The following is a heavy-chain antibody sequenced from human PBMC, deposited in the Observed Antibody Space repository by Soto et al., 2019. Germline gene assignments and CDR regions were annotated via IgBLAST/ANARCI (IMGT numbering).Heavy chain of an antibody. D-gene: IGHD3-10*01. CDR2: INHSGST. J-gene: IGHJ4*02. CDR3: ARAYYYGSGSYYRLRSFDY. CDR1: GGSFSGYY. V-gene: IGHV4-34*01. Sequence: LSLTCAVYGGSFSGYYWSWIRQPPGKGLEWIGEINHSGSTNYNPSLKSRVTISVDTSKNQFSLKLSSVTAADTAVYYCARAYYYGSGSYYRLRSFDYWGQGTLVTV.